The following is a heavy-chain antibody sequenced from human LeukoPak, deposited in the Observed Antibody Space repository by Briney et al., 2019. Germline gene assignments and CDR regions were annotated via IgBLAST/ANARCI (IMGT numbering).Heavy chain of an antibody. CDR1: GYTFTSYY. V-gene: IGHV1-46*01. CDR3: AREGNAPQLEFRFLEWPKWAGWFDP. CDR2: INPSGGST. Sequence: ASVKVSCKASGYTFTSYYMHWVRQAPGQGLEWMGIINPSGGSTSYAQKFQGRVTMTRDMSTSTVYMELSRLRSEDTAVYYCAREGNAPQLEFRFLEWPKWAGWFDPWGQGTLVTVSS. D-gene: IGHD3-3*01. J-gene: IGHJ5*02.